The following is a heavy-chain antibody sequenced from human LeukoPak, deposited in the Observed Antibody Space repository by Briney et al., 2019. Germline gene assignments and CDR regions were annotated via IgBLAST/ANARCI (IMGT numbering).Heavy chain of an antibody. Sequence: GGSLRLSCAASGFTFSNAWMSWVRQAPGKGLEWVGRIKSKSDGVTTDYAAPVKGRFTISRDDSENTLYLQMNSLTSEDTAVYYCAREVAVAGTGDAFDIWGQGTMVTVSS. CDR1: GFTFSNAW. CDR2: IKSKSDGVTT. J-gene: IGHJ3*02. D-gene: IGHD6-19*01. V-gene: IGHV3-15*01. CDR3: AREVAVAGTGDAFDI.